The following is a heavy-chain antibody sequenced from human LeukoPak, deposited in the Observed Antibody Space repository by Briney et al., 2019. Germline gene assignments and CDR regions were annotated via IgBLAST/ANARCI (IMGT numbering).Heavy chain of an antibody. J-gene: IGHJ3*02. CDR3: AREHGDDLSPGGDTFDI. V-gene: IGHV1-69*05. CDR2: IIPIFGTA. CDR1: GGTFSSYA. D-gene: IGHD5-12*01. Sequence: SVKVSCKASGGTFSSYAISWVRQAPGQGLEWMGGIIPIFGTANYAQKFQGRVTITTDESTSTAYMELSSLRSEDTAVYYCAREHGDDLSPGGDTFDIWGQGTMVTVSS.